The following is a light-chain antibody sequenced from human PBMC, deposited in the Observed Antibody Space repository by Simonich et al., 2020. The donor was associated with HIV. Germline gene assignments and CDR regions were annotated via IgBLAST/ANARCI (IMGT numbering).Light chain of an antibody. V-gene: IGLV2-14*01. Sequence: QSALPQPASVSGSPGQSFTISCTGTNSAVVGYNYVSWYQQHPGKAPKLMIYDVSDRPSGVSNRFSGSKSGNTASLTISGLQAEDEADYYCSSYTSSSTWVFGGGTKVTVL. CDR3: SSYTSSSTWV. CDR2: DVS. CDR1: NSAVVGYNY. J-gene: IGLJ3*02.